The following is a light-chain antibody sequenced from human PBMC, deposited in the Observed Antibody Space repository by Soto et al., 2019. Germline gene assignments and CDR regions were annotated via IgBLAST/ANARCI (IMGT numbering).Light chain of an antibody. CDR3: QSYDISLHNYV. Sequence: QSVLTQPPSVSGAPGQRVSISCTGSTSNIGAPYDVHWYQHLPGTAPKLPIYGDNNRPSGVPDRFSGSKSGTSASLAITRLQAEDEADYYCQSYDISLHNYVFGTGTKVTVL. J-gene: IGLJ1*01. V-gene: IGLV1-40*01. CDR1: TSNIGAPYD. CDR2: GDN.